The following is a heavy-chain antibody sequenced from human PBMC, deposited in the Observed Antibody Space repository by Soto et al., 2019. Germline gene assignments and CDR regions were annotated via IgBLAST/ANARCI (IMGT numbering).Heavy chain of an antibody. J-gene: IGHJ4*02. CDR2: ISAYNGNT. Sequence: ASVKVSCKASGYTLTSYGISWVRQAPGQGLEWMGWISAYNGNTNYAQKLQGRVTMTTDTSTSTAYMELRSLRSDDTAVYYCARSPRTYSSSFYWGQGTLVTVSS. D-gene: IGHD6-6*01. CDR3: ARSPRTYSSSFY. V-gene: IGHV1-18*01. CDR1: GYTLTSYG.